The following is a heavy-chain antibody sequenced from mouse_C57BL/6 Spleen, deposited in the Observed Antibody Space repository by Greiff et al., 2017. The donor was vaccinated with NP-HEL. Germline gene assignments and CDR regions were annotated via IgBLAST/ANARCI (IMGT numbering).Heavy chain of an antibody. CDR3: ARETTPTSMDY. CDR2: IYPGDGDT. V-gene: IGHV1-82*01. J-gene: IGHJ4*01. Sequence: QVQLQQSGPELVKPGASVKISCKASGYAFSSSWMNWVKQRPGKGLEWIGRIYPGDGDTNYNGKFKGKATLTADKSSSTAYMQLSSLTSEDSAVYFCARETTPTSMDYWGQGTSVTVSS. D-gene: IGHD5-5*01. CDR1: GYAFSSSW.